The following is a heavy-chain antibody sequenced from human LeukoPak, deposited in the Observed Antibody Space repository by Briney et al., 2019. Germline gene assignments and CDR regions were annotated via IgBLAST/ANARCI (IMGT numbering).Heavy chain of an antibody. CDR2: ISSSSSYI. V-gene: IGHV3-21*01. D-gene: IGHD3-10*01. CDR1: GFTFSSYS. Sequence: PGGSLRLSCAASGFTFSSYSMNWVRQAPGKGLEWVSSISSSSSYIYYADSVKGRFTISRDNAKNSLYLQMNSLRAEDTAVYYCARARITMVRGVIDWFDPWGQGTLVTVSS. CDR3: ARARITMVRGVIDWFDP. J-gene: IGHJ5*02.